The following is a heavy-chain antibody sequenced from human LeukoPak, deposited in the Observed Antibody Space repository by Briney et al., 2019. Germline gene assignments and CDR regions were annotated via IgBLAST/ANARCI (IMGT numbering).Heavy chain of an antibody. D-gene: IGHD1-26*01. CDR2: IYSGGST. Sequence: GGSLRLSCAASGFTVSSNYMSWVRQAPGKGLEWVSVIYSGGSTYYADSVKGRFTISRDNSKNTLYLQMNSLRAEDTAVYYCAREAGADAFDIWGQGTMVTVSS. J-gene: IGHJ3*02. CDR3: AREAGADAFDI. CDR1: GFTVSSNY. V-gene: IGHV3-53*01.